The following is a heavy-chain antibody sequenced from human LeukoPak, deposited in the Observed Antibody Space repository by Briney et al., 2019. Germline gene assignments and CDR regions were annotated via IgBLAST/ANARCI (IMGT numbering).Heavy chain of an antibody. D-gene: IGHD6-13*01. J-gene: IGHJ4*02. CDR2: IKQDGSEK. CDR3: ARDVYSWYPLFGYY. V-gene: IGHV3-7*01. Sequence: GGSLRLSCAAPGFTFSSYWMSWVRQAPGKGLEWVANIKQDGSEKYYVDSVKGRFTISRDNAKNSLYLQMNSLRAEDTAVYYCARDVYSWYPLFGYYWGQGTLVTVSS. CDR1: GFTFSSYW.